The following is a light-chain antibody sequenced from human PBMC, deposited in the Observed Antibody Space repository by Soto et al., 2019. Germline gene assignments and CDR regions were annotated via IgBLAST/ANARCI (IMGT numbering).Light chain of an antibody. V-gene: IGKV1-16*02. J-gene: IGKJ1*01. CDR1: QGISTY. CDR3: QQGYSRPRT. CDR2: SAS. Sequence: DIQMTQSPSSLSASVGDRVTITCRASQGISTYVAWFQQKPGQAPKSLVYSASSLQSGVPSKFSGSGSGTDFTLTISSLQPEDFATYFCQQGYSRPRTFGQGTKVDIK.